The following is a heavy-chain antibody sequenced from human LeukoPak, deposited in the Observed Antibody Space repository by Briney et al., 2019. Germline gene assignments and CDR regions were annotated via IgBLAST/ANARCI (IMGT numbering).Heavy chain of an antibody. Sequence: PGGSLRLSCAASGFTFSSYAMSWVRQAPGKGLEWVSTISGSGGSTYYADSVKGRFTISRDNSKHTLYLQMNSLRAEDTDIYYCAKGPYYDILTGYFSPWGQGTLVTVSS. J-gene: IGHJ5*02. D-gene: IGHD3-9*01. CDR1: GFTFSSYA. V-gene: IGHV3-23*01. CDR3: AKGPYYDILTGYFSP. CDR2: ISGSGGST.